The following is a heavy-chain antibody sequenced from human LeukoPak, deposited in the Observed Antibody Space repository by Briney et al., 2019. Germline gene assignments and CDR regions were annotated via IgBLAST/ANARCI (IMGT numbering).Heavy chain of an antibody. D-gene: IGHD2-21*01. CDR1: GFTVSSNY. V-gene: IGHV3-53*01. Sequence: GGSLRLSCAASGFTVSSNYMSWVRQAPGKGLEWVSVIYSGGSTYYADSVKGRFTISRDNSKNTLYLQMNSLRAEDTAVYYCARLGSSLWLNYWGQGTLVTVSS. CDR2: IYSGGST. CDR3: ARLGSSLWLNY. J-gene: IGHJ4*02.